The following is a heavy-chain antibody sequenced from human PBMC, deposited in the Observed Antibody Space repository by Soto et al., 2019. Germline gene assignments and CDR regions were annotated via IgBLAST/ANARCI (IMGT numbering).Heavy chain of an antibody. Sequence: EVQVVESGGGLVKPGESLRLSCVVSGLIFSDAWVSWVRQAPGKGLEWLGRIRNRGTTDYPALVKGRFIISRDDSKNTLYLQMNSLTTDATAVYYCTWNVDFYHGMFVWGQGTTVTVSS. CDR1: GLIFSDAW. J-gene: IGHJ6*02. CDR3: TWNVDFYHGMFV. D-gene: IGHD1-1*01. V-gene: IGHV3-15*01. CDR2: IRNRGTT.